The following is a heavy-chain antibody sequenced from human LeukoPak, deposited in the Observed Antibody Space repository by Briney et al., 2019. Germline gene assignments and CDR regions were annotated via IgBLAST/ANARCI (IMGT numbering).Heavy chain of an antibody. CDR2: IYHSGST. Sequence: SGTLSLTCAVSGGSISSSNWWSWVRQPPGKGLEWRGGIYHSGSTNYNPSLKSRVTISVDESKNQFSLKLSSVAAADPAVYYCARGYGLDSSAVAFDIWGQETMVTVSS. J-gene: IGHJ3*02. D-gene: IGHD3-10*01. CDR1: GGSISSSNW. CDR3: ARGYGLDSSAVAFDI. V-gene: IGHV4-4*02.